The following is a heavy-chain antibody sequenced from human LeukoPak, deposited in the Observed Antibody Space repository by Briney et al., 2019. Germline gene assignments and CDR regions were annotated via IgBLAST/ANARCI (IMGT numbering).Heavy chain of an antibody. CDR2: ISGSGGST. D-gene: IGHD3-22*01. Sequence: GGSLRLSCSASGFSFNNYAMSWVRQAPGKGLEWVSVISGSGGSTYYADSVKGRFTISRDSSKNTLYLPMNSLRAEDTAVYYCAKGGDTSGYYYYFDYWGQGTLVTVSS. CDR1: GFSFNNYA. V-gene: IGHV3-23*01. CDR3: AKGGDTSGYYYYFDY. J-gene: IGHJ4*02.